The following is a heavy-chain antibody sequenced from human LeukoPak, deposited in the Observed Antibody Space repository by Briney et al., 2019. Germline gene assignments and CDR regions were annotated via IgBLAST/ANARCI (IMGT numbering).Heavy chain of an antibody. CDR3: ARTNYDFWSGYHWFDP. CDR1: GGTFSSYA. D-gene: IGHD3-3*01. Sequence: SVKVSCKASGGTFSSYAISWVRQAPGQGLEWMGRIIPISGTANYAQKFQGRVTITTDESTSTAYMELSSLRSEDTAVYYCARTNYDFWSGYHWFDPWGQGTLVTVSS. V-gene: IGHV1-69*05. J-gene: IGHJ5*02. CDR2: IIPISGTA.